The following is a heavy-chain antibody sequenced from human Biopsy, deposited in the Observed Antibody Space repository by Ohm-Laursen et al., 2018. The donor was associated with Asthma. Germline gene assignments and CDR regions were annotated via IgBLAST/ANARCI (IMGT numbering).Heavy chain of an antibody. CDR1: GGTFNTYV. CDR3: ARKAGSCISRTCYSLDF. CDR2: INSVFGTT. D-gene: IGHD2-2*01. Sequence: SVKVSCKSLGGTFNTYVIGWVRQAPGQGLEWMGGINSVFGTTTYPQKFQDRVTITADDSTSTVYMELSSLRSEDTAVYYCARKAGSCISRTCYSLDFWGQGTLSPSPQ. J-gene: IGHJ4*02. V-gene: IGHV1-69*13.